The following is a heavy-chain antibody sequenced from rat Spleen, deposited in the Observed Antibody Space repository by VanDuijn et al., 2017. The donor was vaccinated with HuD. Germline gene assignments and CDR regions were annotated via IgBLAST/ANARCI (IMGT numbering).Heavy chain of an antibody. CDR3: ARQWDY. CDR2: ISYDGSRT. CDR1: GFTFSNYG. Sequence: EVQLVESGGGLVQPGRSLKVSCAASGFTFSNYGMAWVRQAPTKGLEWVAVISYDGSRTYYRDSVKGRFTISRDNAKTTLYLQMDSLRSEDTATYYCARQWDYWGQGVMVTVSS. V-gene: IGHV5-29*01. J-gene: IGHJ2*01.